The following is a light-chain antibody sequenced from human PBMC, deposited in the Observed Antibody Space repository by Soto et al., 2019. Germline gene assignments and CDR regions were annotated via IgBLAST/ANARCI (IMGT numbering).Light chain of an antibody. J-gene: IGKJ4*01. Sequence: EIVMTQSPATLSVSPGERATLSCRASQSVSSNLAWYQQKPGQAPRLLLYGASTRATGIPARFSGSGSGTEFTPTISSLQSEDGAVYYCQQYNKWPLSFGGGTKVEIK. CDR3: QQYNKWPLS. CDR2: GAS. CDR1: QSVSSN. V-gene: IGKV3-15*01.